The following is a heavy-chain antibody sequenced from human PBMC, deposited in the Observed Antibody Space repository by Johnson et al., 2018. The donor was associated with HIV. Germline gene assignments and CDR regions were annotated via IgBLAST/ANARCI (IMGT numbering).Heavy chain of an antibody. J-gene: IGHJ3*02. D-gene: IGHD4-23*01. CDR2: ISSNGGST. CDR3: ARAWRAPPDYGGNPGAFDI. V-gene: IGHV3-64*01. CDR1: GFTFSSYA. Sequence: LQLVESEGGLVQPGGSLRLYCAASGFTFSSYAMHWVRPAPGKGLEYVSAISSNGGSTYYANSVKGSFTISRDNSKNTLYLQMGSLRAEDMAVYYCARAWRAPPDYGGNPGAFDIWGQGTMVTVSS.